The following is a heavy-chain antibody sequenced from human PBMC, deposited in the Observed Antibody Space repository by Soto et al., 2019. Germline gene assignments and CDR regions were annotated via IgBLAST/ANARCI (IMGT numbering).Heavy chain of an antibody. Sequence: GASVKVSCKVSGYALTVLSMHWVRQAPGKGLEWMGGFDPEDGETIYAQKFQGRVTMTEDTSTDTAYMELSSLRSEDTAVYYCATDVRLWFGEKASLDYWGQGTLLTVSS. V-gene: IGHV1-24*01. CDR1: GYALTVLS. CDR3: ATDVRLWFGEKASLDY. CDR2: FDPEDGET. D-gene: IGHD3-10*01. J-gene: IGHJ4*02.